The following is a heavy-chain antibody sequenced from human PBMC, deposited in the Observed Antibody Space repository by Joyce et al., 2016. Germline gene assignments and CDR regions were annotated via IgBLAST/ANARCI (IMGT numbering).Heavy chain of an antibody. V-gene: IGHV3-23*01. Sequence: EVQLLESGGGMVQPGGSLRLSCEASGFPFCNYGMSWVRHAPGKGLEWVTTITGSGGVRSYADTAKGGLTISRENAKTTLYLKMNGQRAEDTAVNYCSRGGGIQHKDWYGAQWGKGTQITVAS. J-gene: IGHJ4*02. CDR1: GFPFCNYG. CDR3: SRGGGIQHKDWYGAQ. D-gene: IGHD3-9*01. CDR2: ITGSGGVR.